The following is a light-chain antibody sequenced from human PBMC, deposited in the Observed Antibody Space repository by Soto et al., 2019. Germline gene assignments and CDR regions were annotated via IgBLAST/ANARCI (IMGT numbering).Light chain of an antibody. J-gene: IGLJ1*01. Sequence: QSALTQPASVSGSPGQSITISCTEASSDIDGYNYVSWYQQHPVKAPKLIIYDVTNRPSGVSNRFSGSKSGNTASLTISGLQAEDEADYYCSSYTSSSTYVFGTGTKRTVL. CDR3: SSYTSSSTYV. CDR1: SSDIDGYNY. CDR2: DVT. V-gene: IGLV2-14*01.